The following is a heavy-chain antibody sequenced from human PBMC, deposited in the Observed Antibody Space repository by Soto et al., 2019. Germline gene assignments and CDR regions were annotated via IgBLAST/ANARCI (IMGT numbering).Heavy chain of an antibody. CDR1: GFTFAAIP. J-gene: IGHJ4*02. CDR3: AKGRSGSYYYY. D-gene: IGHD1-26*01. V-gene: IGHV3-23*01. CDR2: ISGSGGST. Sequence: EVQLLESGGGLVQPGGSLRLSCAASGFTFAAIPIAWSRRAQGKGLEWVSAISGSGGSTYYADSVKGRFTISRDNSKNTLYLQMNSLRAEDTAVYYCAKGRSGSYYYYWGQGTLVTVSS.